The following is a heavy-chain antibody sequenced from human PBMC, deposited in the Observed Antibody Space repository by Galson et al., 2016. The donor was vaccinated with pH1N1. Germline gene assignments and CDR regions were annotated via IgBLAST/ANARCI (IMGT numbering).Heavy chain of an antibody. D-gene: IGHD5-24*01. CDR2: ISYEGSDK. Sequence: SLRLSCAASGFAFNNYAVHWVRQAPGKGLEWVAIISYEGSDKYYADSVKGRFTISRDNSKNTLYLQMNSLRAGDTAIYYCAREGKRWLQFEALDLWGQGTVVTVSS. V-gene: IGHV3-30*04. CDR1: GFAFNNYA. J-gene: IGHJ3*01. CDR3: AREGKRWLQFEALDL.